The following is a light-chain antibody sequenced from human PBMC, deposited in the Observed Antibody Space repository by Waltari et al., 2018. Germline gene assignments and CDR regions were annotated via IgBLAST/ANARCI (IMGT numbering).Light chain of an antibody. Sequence: ETVMTQSPATLSVSPGERASLSCRASQNVNNNLAWYQQKPRQVPRLLIYDASTRATGIPARFSGSGSGTEFTLTISSLQSEDFAVYYCQQYDNWPGTFGHGTKVEIK. V-gene: IGKV3-15*01. J-gene: IGKJ1*01. CDR3: QQYDNWPGT. CDR2: DAS. CDR1: QNVNNN.